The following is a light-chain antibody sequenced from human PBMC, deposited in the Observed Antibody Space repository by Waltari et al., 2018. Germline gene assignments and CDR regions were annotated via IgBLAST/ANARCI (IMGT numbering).Light chain of an antibody. CDR2: VNSDGSH. Sequence: QLVLTQSPSASASLGASVKLTCTLSSGHSSNIVAWHQHQPAQGPRYLVTVNSDGSHSKGDEIPDRVSGSSSGAERYLTISTVQSEDEADYYCQTGGHGTWVFGGGTKLTVL. J-gene: IGLJ3*02. CDR1: SGHSSNI. CDR3: QTGGHGTWV. V-gene: IGLV4-69*02.